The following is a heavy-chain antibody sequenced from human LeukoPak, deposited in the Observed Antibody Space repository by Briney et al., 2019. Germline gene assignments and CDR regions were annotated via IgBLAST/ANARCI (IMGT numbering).Heavy chain of an antibody. CDR1: GFSFSNFA. CDR2: ISYDGISE. D-gene: IGHD2-2*01. J-gene: IGHJ4*02. V-gene: IGHV3-30*18. CDR3: AKDCCCSTTSCYVHYFDC. Sequence: GGSLRISCAPSGFSFSNFAMTWVRQAPGKGLEWVAVISYDGISEYYTDSVKGRFTISRDNSKSTLFLQMNSLRAEDTAVYFCAKDCCCSTTSCYVHYFDCWGQGTLVTVSS.